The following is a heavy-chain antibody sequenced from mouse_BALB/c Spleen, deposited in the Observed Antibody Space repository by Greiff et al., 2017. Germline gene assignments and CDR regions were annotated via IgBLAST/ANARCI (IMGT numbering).Heavy chain of an antibody. CDR1: GYTFTDYW. Sequence: QVQLQQSGAELVMPGASVKMSCKASGYTFTDYWMHWVKQRPGQGLEWIGAIDTSDSYTSYNQKFKGKATLTVDESSSTAYMQLSSLTSEDSAVYYCAREDTTVVRYWGQGTTLTVSS. D-gene: IGHD1-1*01. V-gene: IGHV1-69*01. CDR3: AREDTTVVRY. CDR2: IDTSDSYT. J-gene: IGHJ2*01.